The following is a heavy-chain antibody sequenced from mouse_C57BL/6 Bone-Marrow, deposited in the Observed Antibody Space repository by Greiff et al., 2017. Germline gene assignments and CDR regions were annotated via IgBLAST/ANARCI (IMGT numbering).Heavy chain of an antibody. J-gene: IGHJ4*01. V-gene: IGHV5-15*01. Sequence: EVMLVESGGGLVQPGGSLKLSCAASGFTFSDYGMAWVRQAPRKGPEWVAFISNLAYSIYYADTVTGRFTISRENAKNTLYLEMSSLRSEDKAMYYCARPSPYYYAMDYWGQGTSVTVSS. CDR3: ARPSPYYYAMDY. CDR1: GFTFSDYG. CDR2: ISNLAYSI.